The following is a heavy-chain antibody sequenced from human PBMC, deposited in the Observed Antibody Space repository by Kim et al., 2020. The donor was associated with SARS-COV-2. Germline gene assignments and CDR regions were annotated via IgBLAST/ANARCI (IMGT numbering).Heavy chain of an antibody. V-gene: IGHV4-59*01. J-gene: IGHJ3*02. CDR3: ARDPYGAHALDI. Sequence: NYNPSLKIRVTISVDTSKNQVSLRLSSVTAADTAGYSCARDPYGAHALDIWGQGTMVTVSS. D-gene: IGHD1-26*01.